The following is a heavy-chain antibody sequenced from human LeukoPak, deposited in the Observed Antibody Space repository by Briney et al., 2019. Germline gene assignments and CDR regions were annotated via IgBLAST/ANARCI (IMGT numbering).Heavy chain of an antibody. CDR3: ARATYYDFWSGYGPFDY. CDR2: IKQDGSEK. Sequence: GGSLRLSCAASGFTFSSYWMSWVRQAPGKEQEWVANIKQDGSEKYYVDSVKGRLTISRDNAKNSLYLQMNSLRAEDTAVYYCARATYYDFWSGYGPFDYWGQGTLVTVSS. J-gene: IGHJ4*02. V-gene: IGHV3-7*01. D-gene: IGHD3-3*01. CDR1: GFTFSSYW.